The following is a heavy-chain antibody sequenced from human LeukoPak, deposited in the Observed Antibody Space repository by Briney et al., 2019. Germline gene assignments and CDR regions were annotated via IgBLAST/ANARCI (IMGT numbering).Heavy chain of an antibody. CDR3: ARDSAGNDY. Sequence: GGSLRLSCAASGFTFSSYGMHWVRQAPGKGLEWVANIKQDGSERYYVDSVKGRFTISRDNAKNSLYLQMNSLRAEDTAMYYCARDSAGNDYWGQGTLVTVSS. J-gene: IGHJ4*02. CDR2: IKQDGSER. CDR1: GFTFSSYG. D-gene: IGHD6-13*01. V-gene: IGHV3-7*01.